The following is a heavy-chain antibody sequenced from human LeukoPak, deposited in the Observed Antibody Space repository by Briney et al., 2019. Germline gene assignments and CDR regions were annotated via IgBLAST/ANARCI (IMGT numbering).Heavy chain of an antibody. CDR3: ARDFEYYDSSGYYLDFDY. CDR2: ISSSSSYI. Sequence: GGSLRLSCAASGFTFSSYSMNWVRQAPGKGLEWVSSISSSSSYIYYADSVKGRFTISRDNAKNSLYPQMNSLRAEDTAVYYCARDFEYYDSSGYYLDFDYWGQGTLVTVSS. V-gene: IGHV3-21*01. CDR1: GFTFSSYS. D-gene: IGHD3-22*01. J-gene: IGHJ4*02.